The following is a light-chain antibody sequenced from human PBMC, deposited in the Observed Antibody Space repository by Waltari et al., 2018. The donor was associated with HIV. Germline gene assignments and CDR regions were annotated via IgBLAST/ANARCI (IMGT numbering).Light chain of an antibody. Sequence: DIVMTQSPDSLAVSLGESATINCKSSQSVLYSSNNKNDVAWYQQKPGQPPKLLIDWASTRESGVPDRCSGSGSGTDFTLTISSLQAEDVAVYYCQQYYSTPLTFGGGTTVEIK. V-gene: IGKV4-1*01. J-gene: IGKJ4*01. CDR1: QSVLYSSNNKND. CDR2: WAS. CDR3: QQYYSTPLT.